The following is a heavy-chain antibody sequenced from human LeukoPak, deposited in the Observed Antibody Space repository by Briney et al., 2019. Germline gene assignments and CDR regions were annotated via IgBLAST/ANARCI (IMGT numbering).Heavy chain of an antibody. J-gene: IGHJ5*02. CDR1: GYTFTIYG. D-gene: IGHD6-19*01. CDR2: ISAYNGNT. CDR3: AREDSSGWYPNWFDL. V-gene: IGHV1-18*01. Sequence: GASVTVSFKASGYTFTIYGISWVRQAPGQGLEWMGCISAYNGNTNYSQKLQGRVTMTTDTSTSTAYMELRSLRSDDTAVYYCAREDSSGWYPNWFDLWGQGTLVTVSS.